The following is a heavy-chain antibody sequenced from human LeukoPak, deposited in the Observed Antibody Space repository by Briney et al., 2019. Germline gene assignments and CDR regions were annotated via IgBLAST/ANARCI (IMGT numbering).Heavy chain of an antibody. CDR2: MYYSGSA. CDR1: GGSISSYY. Sequence: SETLSLTCSVSGGSISSYYWSWIRQPPEKGLEWIGYMYYSGSANYNSSLKSRVTMSVDTSKNHFSLNLTSVTAADTAVYYCARGGTQLTFPVWGQGTLVTVSS. CDR3: ARGGTQLTFPV. D-gene: IGHD4/OR15-4a*01. V-gene: IGHV4-59*01. J-gene: IGHJ4*02.